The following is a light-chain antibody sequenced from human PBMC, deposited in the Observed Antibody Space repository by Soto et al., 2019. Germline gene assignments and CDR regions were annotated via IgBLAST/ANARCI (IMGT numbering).Light chain of an antibody. CDR3: QQYDSYSSGP. Sequence: IQLTRSPSSLSASVGDRVTITCRASQGINTFLAWYQQKPGKAPKLLIYAASTLQSGVPSRFSGSGSGTDFTLTISSLQPEDFATYYCQQYDSYSSGPFGQGTKVDIK. CDR2: AAS. V-gene: IGKV1-9*01. J-gene: IGKJ1*01. CDR1: QGINTF.